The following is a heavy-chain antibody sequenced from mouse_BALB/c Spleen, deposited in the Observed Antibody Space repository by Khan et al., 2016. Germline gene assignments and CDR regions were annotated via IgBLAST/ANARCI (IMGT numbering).Heavy chain of an antibody. Sequence: EVQLQESGPGLVKPSQSLSLTCTVTGYSITSGYGWNWIRQFPGNKLEWMGYIRYSGSTNYNPYLKSRIPITRDTSKNQFFLQLNSVTTEDTATYYCARTARIKYWGQGTTLTVSS. D-gene: IGHD1-2*01. V-gene: IGHV3-1*02. CDR2: IRYSGST. J-gene: IGHJ2*01. CDR3: ARTARIKY. CDR1: GYSITSGYG.